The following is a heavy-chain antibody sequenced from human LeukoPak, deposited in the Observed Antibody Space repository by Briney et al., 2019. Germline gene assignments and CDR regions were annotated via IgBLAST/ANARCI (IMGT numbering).Heavy chain of an antibody. Sequence: GGSLRLSCAASGFTFSSYEMNWVRQAPGKGLEGVSYISSSGSTIYYADSVKGRFTISRDNAKNSLYLQMNSLRAEDTAVYYCARDLLRELRDYWGQGTLVTVSS. CDR3: ARDLLRELRDY. D-gene: IGHD1-26*01. V-gene: IGHV3-48*03. J-gene: IGHJ4*02. CDR2: ISSSGSTI. CDR1: GFTFSSYE.